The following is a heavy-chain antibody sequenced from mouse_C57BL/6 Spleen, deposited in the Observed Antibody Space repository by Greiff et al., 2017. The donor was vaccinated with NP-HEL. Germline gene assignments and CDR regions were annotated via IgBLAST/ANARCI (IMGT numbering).Heavy chain of an antibody. CDR2: INPNNGGT. CDR1: GYTFTDYN. J-gene: IGHJ1*03. CDR3: ARADGNHWYCDV. Sequence: EVQLQQSGPELVKPGASVKIPCKASGYTFTDYNMDWVKQSHGKSLEWIGDINPNNGGTIYNQKFKGKATLTVDKSSSPAYMELRSLTSEDTAVYYFARADGNHWYCDVWGTGTTVTVAS. V-gene: IGHV1-18*01. D-gene: IGHD2-1*01.